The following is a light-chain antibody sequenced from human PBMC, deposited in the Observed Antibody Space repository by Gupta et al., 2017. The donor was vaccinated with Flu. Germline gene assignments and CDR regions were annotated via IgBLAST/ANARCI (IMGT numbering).Light chain of an antibody. V-gene: IGKV3-20*01. Sequence: TLSLSPGERATLSGRASQGVSSSYLAWDQQKPGQAPRLLIYGASSRATGIPDRVSCSGSGTDFTLTISRLEPEDFAVYYCQQYGSSPMYTLGQGTKLEIK. CDR2: GAS. CDR1: QGVSSSY. J-gene: IGKJ2*01. CDR3: QQYGSSPMYT.